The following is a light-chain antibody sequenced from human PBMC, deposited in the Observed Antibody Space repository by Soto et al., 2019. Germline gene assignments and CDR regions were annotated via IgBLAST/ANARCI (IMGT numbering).Light chain of an antibody. CDR3: QQYGSSPWT. CDR2: GAS. V-gene: IGKV3-20*01. J-gene: IGKJ1*01. Sequence: EIVLTQSPGTLSLSPGERATLSCRASQTVSNSYIAWYQQKPGQAPRLLIYGASSRATGIPDRFSGSGSGTDFTVIISRLEPEDFAVYYCQQYGSSPWTFGQGTKVEIK. CDR1: QTVSNSY.